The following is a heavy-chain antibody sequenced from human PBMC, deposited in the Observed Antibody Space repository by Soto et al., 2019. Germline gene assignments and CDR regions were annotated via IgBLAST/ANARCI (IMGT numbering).Heavy chain of an antibody. J-gene: IGHJ4*02. CDR1: GFTFSSYA. Sequence: GESLKISCAASGFTFSSYAMHWVRQAPGKGLEWVTVISYDGSNKYYADSVKGRFTISRDNSKNTLYLQMNSLRAEYTAVYYCARGLAAAGTYYFDYWGQGTLVTVSS. CDR2: ISYDGSNK. D-gene: IGHD6-13*01. CDR3: ARGLAAAGTYYFDY. V-gene: IGHV3-30*04.